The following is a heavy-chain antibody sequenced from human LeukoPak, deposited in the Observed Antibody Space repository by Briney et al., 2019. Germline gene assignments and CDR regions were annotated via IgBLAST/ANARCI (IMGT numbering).Heavy chain of an antibody. CDR3: AKDLPGSRYYYYGMDV. Sequence: GGSLRLSCAASGFTFSSYAMSWVRQAPGKGLEWVSAISGSGGSTYYADSVKGRSTISRDNSKNTLYLQMNSLRAEDTAVYYCAKDLPGSRYYYYGMDVWGQGTTVTVSS. D-gene: IGHD6-13*01. V-gene: IGHV3-23*01. J-gene: IGHJ6*02. CDR2: ISGSGGST. CDR1: GFTFSSYA.